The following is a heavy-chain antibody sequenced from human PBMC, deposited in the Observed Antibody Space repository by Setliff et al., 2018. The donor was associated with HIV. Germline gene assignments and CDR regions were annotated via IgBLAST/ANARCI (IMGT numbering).Heavy chain of an antibody. V-gene: IGHV4-39*01. D-gene: IGHD3-22*01. CDR3: ARSRIRGYYDTSPAMAFDI. CDR2: IYYSGST. CDR1: GGSISGSNYY. J-gene: IGHJ3*02. Sequence: SETLSLTCTVSGGSISGSNYYWGWIRQPPGKGLEWVGSIYYSGSTYYSPSLKSRIVISLDTSKKQFSLHFYSVTAADTAVYYCARSRIRGYYDTSPAMAFDIWGQGTMVTVSS.